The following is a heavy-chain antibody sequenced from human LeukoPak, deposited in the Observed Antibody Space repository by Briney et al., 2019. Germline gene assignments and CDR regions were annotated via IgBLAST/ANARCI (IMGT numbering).Heavy chain of an antibody. V-gene: IGHV3-48*02. J-gene: IGHJ3*02. CDR1: GFTFSNYW. CDR3: ARDPRPYSGSGLHFDI. D-gene: IGHD1-26*01. CDR2: IGSSSSPI. Sequence: GGSLRLSCGASGFTFSNYWMSWVRQAPGKGLEWVSFIGSSSSPIYYADSVKGRFTVSRDNAKNSLYLHLNSLRDEDTAVYYCARDPRPYSGSGLHFDIWGQGTLVTVSS.